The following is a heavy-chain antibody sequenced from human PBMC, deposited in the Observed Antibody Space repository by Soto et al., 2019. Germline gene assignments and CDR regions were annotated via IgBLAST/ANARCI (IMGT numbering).Heavy chain of an antibody. CDR1: GFTFSSYD. CDR3: ARVRYYYGSGSYDS. V-gene: IGHV3-13*01. Sequence: GGSLRLSCVASGFTFSSYDMHWVRQATGKGLEWVSAIGTAGDTYYPGSVKGRFTISRENAKNSLYLQMNSLRAGDTAVYYCARVRYYYGSGSYDSWGQGTLVTVSS. D-gene: IGHD3-10*01. J-gene: IGHJ5*02. CDR2: IGTAGDT.